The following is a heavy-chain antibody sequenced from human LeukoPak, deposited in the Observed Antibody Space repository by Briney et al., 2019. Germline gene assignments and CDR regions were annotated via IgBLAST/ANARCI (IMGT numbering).Heavy chain of an antibody. J-gene: IGHJ5*02. V-gene: IGHV4-31*03. Sequence: SETLSLTCTVSGGSISSGGYYWSWIRQHRGKGLEWIGYIYYSGSTYYNPSLKSRVTISVDTSKNQFSLKLSSVTAADTAVYYCARVGTDYGASVNCFDPWGRGTLVTVSS. D-gene: IGHD4/OR15-4a*01. CDR2: IYYSGST. CDR3: ARVGTDYGASVNCFDP. CDR1: GGSISSGGYY.